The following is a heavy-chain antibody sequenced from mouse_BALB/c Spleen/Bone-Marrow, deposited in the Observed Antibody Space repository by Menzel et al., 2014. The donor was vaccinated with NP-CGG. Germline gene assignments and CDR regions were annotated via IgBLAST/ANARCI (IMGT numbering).Heavy chain of an antibody. CDR2: INPDSSTI. V-gene: IGHV4-1*02. CDR3: ARLGYYGEFAY. CDR1: GFDFSRYW. Sequence: EVKLQESGGGLVQPGGSLKLSCAASGFDFSRYWMSWVRQAPGKGLEWIGEINPDSSTINYTPSLKDKFIISRDNAKNTLYLQMSKVRSEDTALYYCARLGYYGEFAYWGQGTLVTVSA. J-gene: IGHJ3*01. D-gene: IGHD2-3*01.